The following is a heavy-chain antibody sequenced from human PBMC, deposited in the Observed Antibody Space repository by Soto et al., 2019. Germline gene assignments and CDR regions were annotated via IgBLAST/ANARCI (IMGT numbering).Heavy chain of an antibody. Sequence: EVQLVESGGGLIQPGGSLRLSCAASGFTVSSNYMSWVRQAPGKGLEWVSVIYSGGSTYYADSVKGRFTISRDNSKNTLYLQMHSLRAEDTAVYYCARDRVESGYPEYFQHWGQGTLITVS. D-gene: IGHD3-22*01. CDR1: GFTVSSNY. CDR3: ARDRVESGYPEYFQH. V-gene: IGHV3-53*01. CDR2: IYSGGST. J-gene: IGHJ1*01.